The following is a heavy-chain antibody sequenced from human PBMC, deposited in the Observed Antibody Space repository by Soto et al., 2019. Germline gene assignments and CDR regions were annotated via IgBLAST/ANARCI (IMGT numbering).Heavy chain of an antibody. J-gene: IGHJ4*02. Sequence: ASVKVSCKASGYTFTSYDINWVRQATGQGLEKMGWMNPNSGNTNYAQKLQGRVTMTRDTSTSTAYMELRSLRSDDSVVYYCARVETLFLEWFNDYWGQGTLVTVS. CDR1: GYTFTSYD. V-gene: IGHV1-8*01. CDR3: ARVETLFLEWFNDY. CDR2: MNPNSGNT. D-gene: IGHD3-3*01.